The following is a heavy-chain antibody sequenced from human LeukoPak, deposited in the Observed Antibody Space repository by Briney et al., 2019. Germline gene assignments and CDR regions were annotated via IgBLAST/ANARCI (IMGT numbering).Heavy chain of an antibody. J-gene: IGHJ4*02. CDR3: VGYGDYRFDY. CDR1: GFTFTSYA. CDR2: ISGSGGST. D-gene: IGHD4-17*01. V-gene: IGHV3-23*01. Sequence: GGSLRLSCAASGFTFTSYAMTWVRQAPGKGLEWVSAISGSGGSTYYADSVKGRFTISRDNSKNTLYLQMNSLRAEDTAVYFCVGYGDYRFDYWGRGTLVTVSS.